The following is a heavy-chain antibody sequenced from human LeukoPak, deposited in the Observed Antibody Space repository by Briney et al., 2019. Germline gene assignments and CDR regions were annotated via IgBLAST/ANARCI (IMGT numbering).Heavy chain of an antibody. CDR3: AREYYASGDY. CDR2: INADGSST. J-gene: IGHJ4*02. V-gene: IGHV3-74*01. Sequence: GGSLRLSCAASGFTFSSFWMHWVRHAPGKGLQWVSRINADGSSTGHADSVKGRLTISRDNAKNTLYLQINSLRAEDTAVYYCAREYYASGDYWGQGTLVTVSS. D-gene: IGHD3-10*01. CDR1: GFTFSSFW.